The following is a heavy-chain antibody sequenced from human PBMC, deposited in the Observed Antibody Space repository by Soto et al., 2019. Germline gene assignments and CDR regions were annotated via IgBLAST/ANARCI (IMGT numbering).Heavy chain of an antibody. J-gene: IGHJ6*02. CDR1: GDSVSSNSAA. CDR3: ARDPGGVAVAGGGYYYYYGMDV. V-gene: IGHV6-1*01. D-gene: IGHD6-19*01. Sequence: TLSLTCAISGDSVSSNSAAWNWIRQSPSRGLEWLGRTYYRSKWYNDYAVSVKSRITINPDTSKNRFSLQLNSVTPEDTAVYYCARDPGGVAVAGGGYYYYYGMDVWGQGTTVTVSS. CDR2: TYYRSKWYN.